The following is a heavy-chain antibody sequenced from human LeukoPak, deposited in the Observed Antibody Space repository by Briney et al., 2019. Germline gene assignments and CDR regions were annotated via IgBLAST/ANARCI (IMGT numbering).Heavy chain of an antibody. D-gene: IGHD1-14*01. Sequence: GGSLRLSCAASGFTFGNSWVHWVRQAPGKGLVWVSLINADGSTTIYADSVKGRFTISRDNARNTLSLEMNSLTIEDTAVYYCIVVVEPPDSDGFDVWGQGTMITVSS. CDR2: INADGSTT. CDR3: IVVVEPPDSDGFDV. CDR1: GFTFGNSW. J-gene: IGHJ3*01. V-gene: IGHV3-74*01.